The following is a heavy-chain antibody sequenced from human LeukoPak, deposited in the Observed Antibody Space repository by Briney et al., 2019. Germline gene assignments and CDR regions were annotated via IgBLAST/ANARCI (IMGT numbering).Heavy chain of an antibody. D-gene: IGHD1-26*01. Sequence: PSETLSLTCTVSGGSISSSSYYWGWIRQPPGKGLEWIGSIYYSGSTYYNPSLKSRVTISVDTSKNQFSLKLSSVTAADTAVYYCASVSGSLTWNFDYWGQGTLVTVSS. CDR3: ASVSGSLTWNFDY. CDR2: IYYSGST. CDR1: GGSISSSSYY. J-gene: IGHJ4*02. V-gene: IGHV4-39*07.